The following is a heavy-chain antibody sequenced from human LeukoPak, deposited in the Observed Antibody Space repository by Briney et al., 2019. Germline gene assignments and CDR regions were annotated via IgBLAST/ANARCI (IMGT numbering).Heavy chain of an antibody. D-gene: IGHD3-16*01. J-gene: IGHJ4*03. V-gene: IGHV3-30*18. CDR3: AKELRETGAFDY. CDR2: IPYDGSNK. Sequence: GGSLRLSCAASGFTFSSYGMHWVRQAPGKGLEWVAVIPYDGSNKYYADSVKGRFTISRDNSKNTLYLQMNSLRAEDTAVYYCAKELRETGAFDYWGKGTTVTISS. CDR1: GFTFSSYG.